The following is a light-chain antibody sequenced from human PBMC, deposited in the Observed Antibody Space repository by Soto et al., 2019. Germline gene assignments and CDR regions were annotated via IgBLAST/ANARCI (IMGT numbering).Light chain of an antibody. J-gene: IGKJ1*01. Sequence: DIQMTQSPSSLFASVGDRVTITCRASQGISTFLHWYQQRPGKAPSLIIYGASNLQSGVPSRFSGRGSGTEFSLTISTLQPEDVATYYCQHTRTTPRKFGQGTKVEIK. CDR1: QGISTF. CDR2: GAS. V-gene: IGKV1-39*01. CDR3: QHTRTTPRK.